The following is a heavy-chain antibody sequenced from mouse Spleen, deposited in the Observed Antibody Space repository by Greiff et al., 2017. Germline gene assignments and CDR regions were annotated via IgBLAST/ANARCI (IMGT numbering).Heavy chain of an antibody. Sequence: QVHVKQSGPELVKPGASVKLSCKASGYTFTSYDINWVKQRPGQGLEWIGWIYPRDGSTKYNEKFKGKATLTVDTSSSTAYMELHSLTSEDSAVYSCARSAYGSSSWFAYWGQGTLVTVSA. V-gene: IGHV1-85*01. J-gene: IGHJ3*01. CDR2: IYPRDGST. CDR3: ARSAYGSSSWFAY. D-gene: IGHD1-1*01. CDR1: GYTFTSYD.